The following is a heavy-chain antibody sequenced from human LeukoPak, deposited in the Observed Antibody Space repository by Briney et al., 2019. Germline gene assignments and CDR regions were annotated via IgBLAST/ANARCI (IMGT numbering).Heavy chain of an antibody. V-gene: IGHV3-23*01. D-gene: IGHD2-15*01. CDR1: GFTFSSYA. Sequence: QTGGSLRHSCAASGFTFSSYAMSWVRQAPGKGLEWVSAISGSGGSTYYADSVKGRFTISRDNSKNTLYLQMNSLRAEDTAVYYCAKYSVVVVAATLDYWGQGTLVTVSS. CDR3: AKYSVVVVAATLDY. CDR2: ISGSGGST. J-gene: IGHJ4*02.